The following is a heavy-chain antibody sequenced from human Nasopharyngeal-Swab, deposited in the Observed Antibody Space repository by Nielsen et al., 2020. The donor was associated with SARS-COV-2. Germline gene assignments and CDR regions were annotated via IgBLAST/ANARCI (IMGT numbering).Heavy chain of an antibody. V-gene: IGHV1-18*01. CDR2: ISNYNGKT. CDR1: GYTFSNYG. CDR3: ARAGVSAYYYDSGGFSSFDY. D-gene: IGHD3-22*01. J-gene: IGHJ4*02. Sequence: ASVKVSCKPSGYTFSNYGITWVRQAPGQGLEWMGRISNYNGKTNYAEKFQGRVTMTTDTSTSTAYMELRSLRYDDTAVYHCARAGVSAYYYDSGGFSSFDYWGQGTRVTVSS.